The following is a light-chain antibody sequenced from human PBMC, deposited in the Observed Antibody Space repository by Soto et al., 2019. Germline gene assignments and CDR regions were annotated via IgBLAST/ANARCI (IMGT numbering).Light chain of an antibody. CDR2: DVS. CDR3: QQYGSSPRT. Sequence: EIVLTQSPGTLSLSPGERAALSCRASRSLSSTSLAWYQQRPGQAPRLLIYDVSSRATGITDRFSGSGSGTDFTLTINRLEPDDFAVYYCQQYGSSPRTFGQGTKVEIK. J-gene: IGKJ1*01. CDR1: RSLSSTS. V-gene: IGKV3-20*01.